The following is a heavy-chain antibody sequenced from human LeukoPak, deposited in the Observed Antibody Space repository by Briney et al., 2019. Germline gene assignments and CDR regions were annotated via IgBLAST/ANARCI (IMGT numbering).Heavy chain of an antibody. Sequence: GGSLRLSCAASGFTFSSYAMHWVRQAPGKGLKWVAVTSFDGSDNYYADSVKGRCTISRDNAKNTLYLQMNSLRPDDTAVYYCARLYQHDSSTYRPVDYWGQGTLVSVSS. D-gene: IGHD3-22*01. CDR1: GFTFSSYA. CDR2: TSFDGSDN. CDR3: ARLYQHDSSTYRPVDY. J-gene: IGHJ4*02. V-gene: IGHV3-30*04.